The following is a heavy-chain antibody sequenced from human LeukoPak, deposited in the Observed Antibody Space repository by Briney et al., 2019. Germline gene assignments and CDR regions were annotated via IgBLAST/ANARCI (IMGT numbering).Heavy chain of an antibody. CDR1: GFTFSSYA. CDR2: ISGSGGST. CDR3: AKEEGPFYGSGSYADY. J-gene: IGHJ4*02. Sequence: GGSLRLSCAASGFTFSSYAMSWVRQAPGKGLEWVPAISGSGGSTYYADSVKGRFTISRDNSKNTLYLQMNSLRAEDTAVYYCAKEEGPFYGSGSYADYWGQGTLVTVSS. V-gene: IGHV3-23*01. D-gene: IGHD3-10*01.